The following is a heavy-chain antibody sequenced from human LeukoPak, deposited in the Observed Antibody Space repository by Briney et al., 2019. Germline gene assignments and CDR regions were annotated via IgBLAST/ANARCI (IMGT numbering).Heavy chain of an antibody. D-gene: IGHD3-10*01. Sequence: PGGSLRLSCAASGFTFRTYGMHWVRQAPGKGLEWVGRIKSKADGGTTDYAAPVKGRFTISRDDSKNTLYLQMNSLKTEDTAVYYCTTGGEAVRGVIITPFDYWGQGTLVTVSS. CDR2: IKSKADGGTT. V-gene: IGHV3-15*01. CDR3: TTGGEAVRGVIITPFDY. CDR1: GFTFRTYG. J-gene: IGHJ4*02.